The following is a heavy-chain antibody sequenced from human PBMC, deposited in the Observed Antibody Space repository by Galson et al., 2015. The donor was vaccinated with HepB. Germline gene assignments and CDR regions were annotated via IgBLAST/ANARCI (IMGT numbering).Heavy chain of an antibody. J-gene: IGHJ6*03. D-gene: IGHD3-3*02. CDR2: ISSDGSQK. V-gene: IGHV3-30*18. CDR3: AKDFSESRYYYYYMDV. CDR1: GFTFRGYG. Sequence: SLRLSCAASGFTFRGYGIHWVRQAPGKGLEWVAVISSDGSQKYYADSVKGRFTISRENFKNTVYLEMNSLRGGDTAVYYCAKDFSESRYYYYYMDVWGKGTTVTVSS.